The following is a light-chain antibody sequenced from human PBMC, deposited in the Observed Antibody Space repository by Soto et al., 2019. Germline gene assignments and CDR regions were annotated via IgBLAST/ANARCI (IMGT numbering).Light chain of an antibody. CDR1: QSVSTY. V-gene: IGKV3-15*01. Sequence: EIVMTQSPATLSVSPGERATLSCRACQSVSTYLAWYQQKPGQAPRLLIYSASTRATGIPARFSGGGSGTEFTLTISSLQSEDFAVYICQQYNDWPPRWTFGQGTKVEIK. J-gene: IGKJ1*01. CDR2: SAS. CDR3: QQYNDWPPRWT.